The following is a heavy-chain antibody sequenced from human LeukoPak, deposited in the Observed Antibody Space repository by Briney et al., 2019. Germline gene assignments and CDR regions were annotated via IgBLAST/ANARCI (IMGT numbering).Heavy chain of an antibody. J-gene: IGHJ4*02. CDR1: GVSFSRFW. V-gene: IGHV3-7*03. Sequence: GGSLRLSCVASGVSFSRFWMSWVRQAPGKGLEWVANIKPDGSEKHYAGSMRGRFTISRDNSKNTLFMQMNSLRAEDTAIYYCAKAGSRSSTSPGAYWGQGTQVTVSS. CDR2: IKPDGSEK. D-gene: IGHD6-6*01. CDR3: AKAGSRSSTSPGAY.